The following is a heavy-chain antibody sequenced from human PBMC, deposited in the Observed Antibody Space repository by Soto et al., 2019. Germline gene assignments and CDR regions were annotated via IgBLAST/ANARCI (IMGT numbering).Heavy chain of an antibody. D-gene: IGHD3-10*01. CDR2: INPILSMS. J-gene: IGHJ4*02. CDR3: ATSYGSGYRAFDY. Sequence: QVQLVQSGAEVKRPGSSVKVSCKASGDTFAFYSINWVRQAPGLGLEWMGRINPILSMSNYAQRFQGRVTMTADKSTSTAYMVLNGLRSEDTAIYYCATSYGSGYRAFDYWGQGALVTVSS. CDR1: GDTFAFYS. V-gene: IGHV1-69*02.